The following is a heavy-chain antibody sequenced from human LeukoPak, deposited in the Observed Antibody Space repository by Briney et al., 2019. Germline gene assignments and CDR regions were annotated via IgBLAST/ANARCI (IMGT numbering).Heavy chain of an antibody. J-gene: IGHJ3*02. D-gene: IGHD4-17*01. CDR3: ATVPTTVTTGDAFDI. CDR2: IYPDDSDT. V-gene: IGHV5-51*01. Sequence: GESLKISCKGFGYRFTAYWIAWVRQLPGKGLELVGIIYPDDSDTRYSPSFQGQVTISVDKSISTAYLQWSSLKASDTAMYYCATVPTTVTTGDAFDIWGQGTMVTVSS. CDR1: GYRFTAYW.